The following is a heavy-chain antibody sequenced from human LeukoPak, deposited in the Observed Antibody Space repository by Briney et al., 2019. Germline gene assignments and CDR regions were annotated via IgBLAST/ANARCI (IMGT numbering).Heavy chain of an antibody. D-gene: IGHD2-2*01. CDR2: ISGSGGST. V-gene: IGHV3-23*01. CDR3: AKEAYCSSTSCYYYYGMDV. Sequence: GASLGLSCAASGFTFSSYAMSWLRQAPGKGLEWVSAISGSGGSTYYADSVKGRFTISRDNSKNTLYLQMNSLRAEDTAVYYCAKEAYCSSTSCYYYYGMDVWGQGTTVTVSS. CDR1: GFTFSSYA. J-gene: IGHJ6*02.